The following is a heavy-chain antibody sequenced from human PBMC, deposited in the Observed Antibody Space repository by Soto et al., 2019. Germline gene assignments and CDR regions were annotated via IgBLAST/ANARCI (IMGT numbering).Heavy chain of an antibody. D-gene: IGHD6-13*01. CDR1: GFTFSIST. J-gene: IGHJ4*02. Sequence: EVQLVESGGGLVKPGGSLTLSCAASGFTFSISTMNWVRQATGKRLEWVSSISSGTTYFYYADSVKGRVSISRDNAKHALYLQMNSLRVEDTAVYYCARGDGTGLHSSGWSPRFWGQGTLVTVSS. V-gene: IGHV3-21*01. CDR2: ISSGTTYF. CDR3: ARGDGTGLHSSGWSPRF.